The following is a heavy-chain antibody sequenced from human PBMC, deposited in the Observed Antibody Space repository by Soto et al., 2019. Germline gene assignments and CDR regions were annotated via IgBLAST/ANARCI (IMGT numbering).Heavy chain of an antibody. Sequence: LRLSCTASEFTFSSYTMSWVRQAPGKGLEWVSSISGSAGSIYYADSVKGRFTVSRDNSKDTLYLEMNTLRAEDTAVYYCAKGMAILHNYYAMDVWGQGTTVTVSS. CDR2: ISGSAGSI. CDR3: AKGMAILHNYYAMDV. V-gene: IGHV3-23*01. D-gene: IGHD3-3*01. CDR1: EFTFSSYT. J-gene: IGHJ6*02.